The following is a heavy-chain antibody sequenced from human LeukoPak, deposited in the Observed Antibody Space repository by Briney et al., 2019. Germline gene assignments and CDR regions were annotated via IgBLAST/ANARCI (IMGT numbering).Heavy chain of an antibody. CDR1: GFTFSDYW. V-gene: IGHV3-7*01. CDR2: IKQDGSQR. J-gene: IGHJ4*02. CDR3: ARRGGSSSRRSPIDY. Sequence: GGSLRLSCTASGFTFSDYWMTWVRQAPGKGPEWVANIKQDGSQRYYVDSVRGRFTISRDNAKNSLFPQMNGLRAEDTAVYYCARRGGSSSRRSPIDYWGQGTLVTVSS. D-gene: IGHD6-6*01.